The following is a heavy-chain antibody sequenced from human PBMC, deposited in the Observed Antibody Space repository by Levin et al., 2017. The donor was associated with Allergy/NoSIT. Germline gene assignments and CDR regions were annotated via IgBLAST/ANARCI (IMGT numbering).Heavy chain of an antibody. Sequence: PGGSLRLSCAASGFTFKDYFMSWIRQAPGKGPEWVSYISGSGDSIYYADSVKGRFIFSRDNAGNSVHLQMNSLRAEDTAVYYCARGRGSWDYWGQGTLVTVSS. CDR1: GFTFKDYF. CDR2: ISGSGDSI. D-gene: IGHD6-13*01. CDR3: ARGRGSWDY. V-gene: IGHV3-11*01. J-gene: IGHJ4*02.